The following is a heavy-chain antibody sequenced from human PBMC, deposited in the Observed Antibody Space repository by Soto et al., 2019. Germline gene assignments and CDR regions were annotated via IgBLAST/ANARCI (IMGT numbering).Heavy chain of an antibody. J-gene: IGHJ4*02. V-gene: IGHV3-48*01. CDR3: ARDSGYSYGPPDY. D-gene: IGHD5-18*01. CDR1: GFTFSSYS. Sequence: EVQLVESGGGLVQTGGSLRLSCAASGFTFSSYSMNWVRQAPGKGLEWVSYISSSSSTIYYADSVKGRFTISRDNAKNSLYLQMNSLRAEDTAVYYCARDSGYSYGPPDYWGQGTLVTVSS. CDR2: ISSSSSTI.